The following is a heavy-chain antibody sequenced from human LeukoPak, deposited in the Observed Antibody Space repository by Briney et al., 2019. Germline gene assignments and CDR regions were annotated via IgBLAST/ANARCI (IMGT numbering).Heavy chain of an antibody. Sequence: SVKVSCKASGGTFSSYAISWVRQAPGQGLEWMGGIIPIFGTANYAQKFQGRVTITADESTSTAYMELSSLRSEDTAVYYCASVGGYYDFWSGYYTGNRGVDYWGQGTLVTVSS. V-gene: IGHV1-69*13. D-gene: IGHD3-3*01. CDR2: IIPIFGTA. J-gene: IGHJ4*02. CDR3: ASVGGYYDFWSGYYTGNRGVDY. CDR1: GGTFSSYA.